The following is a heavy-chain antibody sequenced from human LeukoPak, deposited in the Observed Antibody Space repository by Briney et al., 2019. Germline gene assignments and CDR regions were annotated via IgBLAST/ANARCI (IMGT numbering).Heavy chain of an antibody. CDR3: ARLNIPMGTFDY. V-gene: IGHV1-2*02. CDR2: INPDSGGT. J-gene: IGHJ4*02. D-gene: IGHD2-2*02. Sequence: ASVKVSCKASGYTFTGYYMHWVRQAPGQGLEWMGWINPDSGGTNYAQKFQGRVTMTRDTSISTAYMELSRLTSDDTAVYFCARLNIPMGTFDYWGQGTLVTVSS. CDR1: GYTFTGYY.